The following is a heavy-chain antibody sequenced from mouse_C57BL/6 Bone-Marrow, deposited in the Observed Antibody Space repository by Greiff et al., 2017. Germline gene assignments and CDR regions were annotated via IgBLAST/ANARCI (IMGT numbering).Heavy chain of an antibody. Sequence: QLQQSGAELVKPGASVKISCKASGYAFSSYWMNWVKQRPGKGLEWIGQIYPGDGDTNYNGKFKGKATLTADKSSSTAYMQLSSLTSEDSSVYFCARSSFITTVVEGFAYWGPGTLVTVSA. D-gene: IGHD1-1*01. CDR1: GYAFSSYW. CDR2: IYPGDGDT. CDR3: ARSSFITTVVEGFAY. V-gene: IGHV1-80*01. J-gene: IGHJ3*01.